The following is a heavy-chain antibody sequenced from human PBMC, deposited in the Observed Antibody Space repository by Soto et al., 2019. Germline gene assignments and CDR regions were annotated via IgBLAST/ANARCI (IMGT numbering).Heavy chain of an antibody. J-gene: IGHJ6*03. D-gene: IGHD2-15*01. CDR1: GFTVSSNY. Sequence: PGGSLRLSCAASGFTVSSNYMSWVRQAPGKGLEWVSVIYSGGSTYYADSVKGRFTISRDNSKNTLYLQMNSLRAEDTAVYYCARDRRYCSGGSCYFPLSYIDVWGKGTTVTVSS. V-gene: IGHV3-66*01. CDR2: IYSGGST. CDR3: ARDRRYCSGGSCYFPLSYIDV.